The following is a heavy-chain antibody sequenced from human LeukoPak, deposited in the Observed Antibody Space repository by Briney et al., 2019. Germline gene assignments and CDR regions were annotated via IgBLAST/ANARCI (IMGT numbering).Heavy chain of an antibody. D-gene: IGHD6-19*01. CDR1: GFTFSSYG. Sequence: GGSLRLSCAASGFTFSSYGMHWVRQAPGKGLEWVTFIRYDGSNKYYADSVKGRFTISRHNSKNTLYLQMNSLRAEDTAVYYCAQSDIGWGLQNAFDIWGQGTMVTVAS. J-gene: IGHJ3*02. CDR2: IRYDGSNK. CDR3: AQSDIGWGLQNAFDI. V-gene: IGHV3-30*02.